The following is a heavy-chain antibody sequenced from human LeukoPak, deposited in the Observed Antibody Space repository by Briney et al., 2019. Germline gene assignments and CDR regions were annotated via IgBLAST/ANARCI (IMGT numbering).Heavy chain of an antibody. CDR1: GFTFSNFW. D-gene: IGHD7-27*01. J-gene: IGHJ4*02. V-gene: IGHV3-53*01. CDR2: IYSGGST. Sequence: GGSLRLSCTASGFTFSNFWMGWVRQAPGKGLEWVSVIYSGGSTYYADSVKGRFTISRDNSKNTLYLQMNSLRAEDTAVYYCARDRSWGIDYWGQGTLVTVSS. CDR3: ARDRSWGIDY.